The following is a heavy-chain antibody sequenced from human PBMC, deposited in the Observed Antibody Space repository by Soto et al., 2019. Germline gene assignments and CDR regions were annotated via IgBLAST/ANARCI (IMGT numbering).Heavy chain of an antibody. CDR1: GVTFSSYA. V-gene: IGHV3-23*01. D-gene: IGHD3-3*01. CDR2: ISGSGGST. CDR3: ARGYDFWSGYYYPYGMDV. J-gene: IGHJ6*02. Sequence: GGSLRLSCAASGVTFSSYAMSWVRQDPGKGLEWVSAISGSGGSTYYADSVKGRFTISRDNSKNTLYLQMNSLRAEDTAVYYCARGYDFWSGYYYPYGMDVWGQGTTVTVSS.